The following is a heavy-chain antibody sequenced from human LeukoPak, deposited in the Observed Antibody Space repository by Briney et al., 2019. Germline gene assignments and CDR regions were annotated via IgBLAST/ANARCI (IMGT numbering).Heavy chain of an antibody. CDR1: GGSFSDYY. V-gene: IGHV4-34*01. CDR3: ARVFVWRPRWGSGSYYFDY. D-gene: IGHD3-16*01. CDR2: INHSGST. Sequence: SETLSLTCAVYGGSFSDYYWSWIRQPPGKGLEWIGEINHSGSTNYNPSLKSRVTISVDTSKNQFSLKLSSVTAADTAVYYCARVFVWRPRWGSGSYYFDYWGQGTLVTVSS. J-gene: IGHJ4*02.